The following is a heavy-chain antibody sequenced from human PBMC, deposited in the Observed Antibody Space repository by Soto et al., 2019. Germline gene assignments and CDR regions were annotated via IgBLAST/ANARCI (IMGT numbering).Heavy chain of an antibody. CDR3: AREGSYSAYNFAHGIQLWSFDF. Sequence: SETLSLTCTVSGGSISSYYWSWIRQPPGKGLEWIGRIFSSGSTSFNPSLESRVAMSVDTSKNHFSLNLSSVTAADMAVYYCAREGSYSAYNFAHGIQLWSFDFWGQGALVTVSS. J-gene: IGHJ4*02. D-gene: IGHD5-12*01. V-gene: IGHV4-4*07. CDR1: GGSISSYY. CDR2: IFSSGST.